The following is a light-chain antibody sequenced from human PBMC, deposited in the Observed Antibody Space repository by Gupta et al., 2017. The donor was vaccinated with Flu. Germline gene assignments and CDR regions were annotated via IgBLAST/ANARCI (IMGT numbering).Light chain of an antibody. CDR2: DAS. CDR1: QDISSQ. Sequence: PSTLSLSPGERAALSCRARQDISSQLAWYQQKPGQAPSLLIYDASNRAPGIPVRFSASGSGTDFTLTISSLDPEDFAVYYCQQRDSWPLSFGGGTKVEIK. V-gene: IGKV3-11*01. J-gene: IGKJ4*01. CDR3: QQRDSWPLS.